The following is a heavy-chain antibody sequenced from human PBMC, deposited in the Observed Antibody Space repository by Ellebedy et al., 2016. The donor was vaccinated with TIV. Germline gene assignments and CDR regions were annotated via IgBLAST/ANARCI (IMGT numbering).Heavy chain of an antibody. D-gene: IGHD2/OR15-2a*01. V-gene: IGHV1-46*01. CDR3: ARGGEFFDH. CDR2: ISPSGDST. Sequence: ASVKVSCKASGYTFTNYWMHWVRQAPGQGLEWMGIISPSGDSTSYAQKFQGRVSVTRDTSTSTVALELSSLTSEDTAVYYCARGGEFFDHWGNGTLVTVSS. CDR1: GYTFTNYW. J-gene: IGHJ4*01.